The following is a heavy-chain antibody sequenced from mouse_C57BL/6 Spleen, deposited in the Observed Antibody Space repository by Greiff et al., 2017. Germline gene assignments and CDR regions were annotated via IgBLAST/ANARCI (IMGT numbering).Heavy chain of an antibody. CDR2: INPNNGGT. CDR3: ARDYGREGYAMDY. D-gene: IGHD1-1*01. CDR1: GYTFTDYY. J-gene: IGHJ4*01. Sequence: EVQLQQSGPELVKPGASVKISCKASGYTFTDYYMNWVKQSHGKSLEWIGDINPNNGGTSYNQKFKGKATLTVDKSSSTAYMELRSLTSEDSAVYYCARDYGREGYAMDYWGQGTSVTVSS. V-gene: IGHV1-26*01.